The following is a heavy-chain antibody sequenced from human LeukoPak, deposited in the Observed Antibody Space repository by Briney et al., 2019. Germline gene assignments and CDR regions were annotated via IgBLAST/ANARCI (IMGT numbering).Heavy chain of an antibody. Sequence: PSETLSLTCAVYGGSFSGYYWSWIRQPPGKGLEWIGEINHSGSTNYNPSLKSRVTISVDTSKNQFSLKLSSVTAADTAVYYCAVHAIGNYRALLDCWGQGTLVTVSS. J-gene: IGHJ4*02. D-gene: IGHD4-4*01. CDR1: GGSFSGYY. CDR3: AVHAIGNYRALLDC. V-gene: IGHV4-34*01. CDR2: INHSGST.